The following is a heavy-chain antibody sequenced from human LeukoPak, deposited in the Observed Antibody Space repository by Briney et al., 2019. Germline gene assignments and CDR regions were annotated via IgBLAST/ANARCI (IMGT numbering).Heavy chain of an antibody. D-gene: IGHD2-15*01. J-gene: IGHJ4*02. V-gene: IGHV3-23*01. CDR1: GFTFSSYG. CDR3: ARDRCSGGSCWLYY. CDR2: ISGGGVST. Sequence: GGSLRLSCAASGFTFSSYGMSWVRQAPEKGLQWVSAISGGGVSTYYADSVKGRFTISRDNAKNSLYLQMNSLRAEDTAVYYCARDRCSGGSCWLYYWGQGTLVTVSS.